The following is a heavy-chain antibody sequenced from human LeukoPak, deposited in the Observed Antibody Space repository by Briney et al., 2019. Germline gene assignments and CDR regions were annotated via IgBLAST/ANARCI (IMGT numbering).Heavy chain of an antibody. V-gene: IGHV4-34*01. CDR3: ARGLPITMIVVVITTNWFDP. Sequence: SETLSLTCAVYGGSFSGYYWSWIRQPPGKGLEWIGEINHSGSTNYNPSLKSRVTISVDTSKNQFSLKLSSVTAADTAVYYCARGLPITMIVVVITTNWFDPWGQGTLVTVSS. CDR1: GGSFSGYY. D-gene: IGHD3-22*01. J-gene: IGHJ5*02. CDR2: INHSGST.